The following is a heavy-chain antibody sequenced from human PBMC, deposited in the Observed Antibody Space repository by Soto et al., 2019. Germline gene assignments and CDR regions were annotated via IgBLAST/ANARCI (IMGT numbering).Heavy chain of an antibody. J-gene: IGHJ4*02. V-gene: IGHV3-74*01. CDR2: INPNGSTT. CDR1: GFTLSRYW. CDR3: TRDTTGPDDH. Sequence: GGSLRLSCAASGFTLSRYWVHWVRQVPGKGLVWVSRINPNGSTTNYADSVKGRFTVSRDNAKNTVYLHMNSLRAEDTAVYYCTRDTTGPDDHWGQGTLVTVSS. D-gene: IGHD1-1*01.